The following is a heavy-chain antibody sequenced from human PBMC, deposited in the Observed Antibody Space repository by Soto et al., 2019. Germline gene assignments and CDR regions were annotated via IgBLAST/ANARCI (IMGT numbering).Heavy chain of an antibody. V-gene: IGHV5-51*01. Sequence: PGASLKISCKGSVFTFAIYWIGWVRQVPGKGLEWMGIIYPRDSDSTYSPSFQVQVTISADKSISTAYLQWSSLQASDTAVYYCARGSPSADLPYYYGMDVWGQGTTVTVSS. J-gene: IGHJ6*02. CDR2: IYPRDSDS. D-gene: IGHD2-15*01. CDR3: ARGSPSADLPYYYGMDV. CDR1: VFTFAIYW.